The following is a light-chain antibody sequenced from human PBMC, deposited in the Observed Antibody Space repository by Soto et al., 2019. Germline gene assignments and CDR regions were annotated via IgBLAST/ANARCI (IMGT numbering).Light chain of an antibody. V-gene: IGKV3-20*01. CDR1: QSVTSSY. J-gene: IGKJ3*01. CDR2: GAS. Sequence: IVLTQSPGTLSLSPGERATLSCRASQSVTSSYLAWYQQKPGQAPRLLIYGASSRATGIPDRFSGRGSGTDFTLTISRLEPEDSAIYYCQHYNNWPPFTFGPGTKVDIK. CDR3: QHYNNWPPFT.